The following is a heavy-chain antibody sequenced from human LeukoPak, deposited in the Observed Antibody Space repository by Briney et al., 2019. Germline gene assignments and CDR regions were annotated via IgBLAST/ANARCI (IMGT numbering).Heavy chain of an antibody. Sequence: PGGSLRLSCAASRFTFSSYEMNWVRQAPGKGLEWVSYTSGSGIKHYADSVKGRFTISRDNAKNSLYLQMNSLRVEDTAVYYCAREDTAVAFDIWGQGTTVTV. CDR3: AREDTAVAFDI. V-gene: IGHV3-48*03. D-gene: IGHD5-18*01. J-gene: IGHJ3*02. CDR1: RFTFSSYE. CDR2: TSGSGIK.